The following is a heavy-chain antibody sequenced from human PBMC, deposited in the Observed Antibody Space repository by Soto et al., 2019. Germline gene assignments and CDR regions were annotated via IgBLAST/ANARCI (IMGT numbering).Heavy chain of an antibody. CDR2: IKQDGSEK. V-gene: IGHV3-7*01. J-gene: IGHJ5*02. D-gene: IGHD3-3*01. Sequence: LRLSCAASGFTFSSYWMSWVRQAPGKGLEWVANIKQDGSEKYYVDSVKGRFTISRDNAKNSLYLQMNSLRAEDTAVYYCASTPNQNKYDFWSGSNWFDPWGQGTLVTVSS. CDR3: ASTPNQNKYDFWSGSNWFDP. CDR1: GFTFSSYW.